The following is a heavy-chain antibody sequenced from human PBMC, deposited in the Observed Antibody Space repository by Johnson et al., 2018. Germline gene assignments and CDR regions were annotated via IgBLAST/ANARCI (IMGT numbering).Heavy chain of an antibody. D-gene: IGHD5-18*01. V-gene: IGHV3-21*01. CDR1: GLTFRTYS. Sequence: VQLVQSGGGLVKPGGSLRLSCAASGLTFRTYSLDWVRQPPGKGLEWVSSITTSNNYIYYADSVKGGFTISRDNAKNSLYLQMNNVKAEDTAVYYCASLSREADRDMVTSRDYYYYMDVWGKGTTVTVSS. CDR2: ITTSNNYI. CDR3: ASLSREADRDMVTSRDYYYYMDV. J-gene: IGHJ6*03.